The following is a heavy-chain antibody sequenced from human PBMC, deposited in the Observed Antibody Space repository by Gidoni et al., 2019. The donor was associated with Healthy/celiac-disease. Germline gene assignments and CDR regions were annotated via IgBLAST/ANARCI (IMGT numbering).Heavy chain of an antibody. Sequence: QLRSSDPGLVNPSGTLALTCAVSGGSISSSNWWSWVRQPPGKGLEWIGEIYHSGSTNYNPSLKSRVTISVDKSKNQFSLKLSSVTAADTAVYYCARDQATIFGVVTRSYYYGMDVWGQGTTVTVSS. V-gene: IGHV4-4*02. CDR1: GGSISSSNW. CDR2: IYHSGST. J-gene: IGHJ6*02. CDR3: ARDQATIFGVVTRSYYYGMDV. D-gene: IGHD3-3*01.